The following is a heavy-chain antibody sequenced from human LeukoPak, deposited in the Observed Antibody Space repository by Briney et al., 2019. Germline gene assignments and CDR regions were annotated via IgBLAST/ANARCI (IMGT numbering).Heavy chain of an antibody. D-gene: IGHD6-13*01. CDR2: IYYSGST. CDR3: ARLRVAAAGSYFDY. Sequence: SETLSLTCTVSGGSISSYDWSWIRQPPGKGLEWIGYIYYSGSTNYNPSLKSRVTISVDTSKNQFSLKLSSVTAADTAVYYCARLRVAAAGSYFDYWGQGTLVTVSS. J-gene: IGHJ4*02. V-gene: IGHV4-59*08. CDR1: GGSISSYD.